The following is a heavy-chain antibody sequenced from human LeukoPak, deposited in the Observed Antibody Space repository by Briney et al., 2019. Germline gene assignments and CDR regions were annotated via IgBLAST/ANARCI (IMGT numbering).Heavy chain of an antibody. Sequence: GGSLRLSCAASGFTFSSYSMNWVRQAPGKGLEWVTVISYDGSNKYYADSVKGRFTISRDNSKNTLYLQMNSLRGEDTAVYFCASSGAPNYGMDVWGKGTTVTVSS. CDR1: GFTFSSYS. CDR3: ASSGAPNYGMDV. CDR2: ISYDGSNK. D-gene: IGHD3-10*01. V-gene: IGHV3-30*03. J-gene: IGHJ6*04.